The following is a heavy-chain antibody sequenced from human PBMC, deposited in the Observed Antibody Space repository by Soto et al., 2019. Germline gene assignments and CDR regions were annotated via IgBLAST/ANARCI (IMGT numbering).Heavy chain of an antibody. J-gene: IGHJ5*02. CDR2: IYYSGST. CDR3: AREAGNRKFEGYNWVDP. Sequence: QVQLQESGPGLVKPSQTLSLTCTVSGGSISSGDDYWIWIRQPPGKGLEWIGYIYYSGSTYYNPSLKTRLSISQDTSKSQYGPRLSSVTAADAAVYYCAREAGNRKFEGYNWVDPWGQATLVTVSS. D-gene: IGHD3-9*01. CDR1: GGSISSGDDY. V-gene: IGHV4-30-4*01.